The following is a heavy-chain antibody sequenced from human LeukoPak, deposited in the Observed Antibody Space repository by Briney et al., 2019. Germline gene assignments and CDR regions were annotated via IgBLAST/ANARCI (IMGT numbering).Heavy chain of an antibody. J-gene: IGHJ6*03. V-gene: IGHV3-20*04. Sequence: GGSLRLSCAASGFTFDDYGMSWVRQAPGKGLEWVSGINWSGGSTGYADSVKGRFTISRDNAKNSLYLQMNSLRAEDTAVYYCASHYYYGSGSSHYYMDVWGKGTTVTVSS. CDR1: GFTFDDYG. CDR2: INWSGGST. D-gene: IGHD3-10*01. CDR3: ASHYYYGSGSSHYYMDV.